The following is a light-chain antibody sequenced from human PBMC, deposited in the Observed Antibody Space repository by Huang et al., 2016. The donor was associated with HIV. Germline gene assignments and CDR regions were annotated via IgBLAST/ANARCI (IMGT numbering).Light chain of an antibody. CDR1: QSISNY. CDR3: QQSHSTPST. J-gene: IGKJ1*01. Sequence: DIQMTQSPASLSASVGDRVTITCRASQSISNYLNWYQQKPGKAPNLLIFAASSLLSGVPSRFSGSGSGTDFTLTITSLQPEDFATYYCQQSHSTPSTFGQGTKLEIK. CDR2: AAS. V-gene: IGKV1-39*01.